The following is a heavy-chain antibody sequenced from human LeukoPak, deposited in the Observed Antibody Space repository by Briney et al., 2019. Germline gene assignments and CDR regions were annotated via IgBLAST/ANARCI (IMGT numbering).Heavy chain of an antibody. D-gene: IGHD2-15*01. CDR1: GVTFSRYA. CDR2: ISESGTST. CDR3: AKDLSLIGVVRGFDY. J-gene: IGHJ4*02. V-gene: IGHV3-23*01. Sequence: GGSLRLSCAASGVTFSRYAMSWVRQAPGKGLEWVSAISESGTSTYYADSVKGRFTISRDNSKNTLSLQMNSLRAEDTAVYYCAKDLSLIGVVRGFDYWGQGTLVTVSS.